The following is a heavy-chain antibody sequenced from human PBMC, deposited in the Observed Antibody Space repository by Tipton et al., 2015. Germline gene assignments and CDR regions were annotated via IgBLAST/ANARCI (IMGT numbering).Heavy chain of an antibody. Sequence: TLSLTCTISGDSISSDYWWSWVRQPPGKGLEWIGEIFHTGDTNYNPSLMSRLTISVDTSKNQFSLKLSSVTAADTAVYYCARGAGNSSTWDFDYWGQGSLVAVSS. CDR2: IFHTGDT. CDR1: GDSISSDYW. V-gene: IGHV4-4*02. D-gene: IGHD6-13*01. J-gene: IGHJ4*02. CDR3: ARGAGNSSTWDFDY.